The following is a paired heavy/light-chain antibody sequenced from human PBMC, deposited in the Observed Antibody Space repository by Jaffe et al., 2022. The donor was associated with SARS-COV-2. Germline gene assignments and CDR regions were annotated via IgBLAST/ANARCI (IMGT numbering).Heavy chain of an antibody. V-gene: IGHV4-59*02. J-gene: IGHJ4*02. CDR1: GGSVSGSY. D-gene: IGHD3-3*01. CDR2: IYYTGTT. Sequence: QVQLQESGPGLVKPSETLSLTCTVSGGSVSGSYWSWVRQPPGKGLEWIGYIYYTGTTTYNPYLMSRVTISLDTSKNQFSLNLNSVTAADTAVYYCARARVDGDFWSGYYSAIDYWGQGTLVIVSS. CDR3: ARARVDGDFWSGYYSAIDY.
Light chain of an antibody. CDR1: QSISKW. CDR3: QQYNSYLT. CDR2: KAS. J-gene: IGKJ4*01. V-gene: IGKV1-5*03. Sequence: DIQMTQSPSTLSASVGDRVTITCRASQSISKWLAWYQQKPGKAPKLLIYKASNLETGVPSRFSGSGSGTEFTLTISSLQPDDFATYYCQQYNSYLTFGGGTKVEIE.